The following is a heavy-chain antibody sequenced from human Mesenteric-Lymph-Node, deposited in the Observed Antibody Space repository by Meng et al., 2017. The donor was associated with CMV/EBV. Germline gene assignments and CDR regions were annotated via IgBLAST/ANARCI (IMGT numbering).Heavy chain of an antibody. V-gene: IGHV1-18*01. Sequence: ASVKVSCKASGYTLISYGITWVRQAPGQGLEWLGWISVHNGNTNYAQKLQGRVTMTADISTSTAYMELSRLRSDDTAVYYCARPLFTTIFGVAEDYYYGMDVWGQGTTVTVSS. J-gene: IGHJ6*02. CDR3: ARPLFTTIFGVAEDYYYGMDV. D-gene: IGHD3-3*01. CDR2: ISVHNGNT. CDR1: GYTLISYG.